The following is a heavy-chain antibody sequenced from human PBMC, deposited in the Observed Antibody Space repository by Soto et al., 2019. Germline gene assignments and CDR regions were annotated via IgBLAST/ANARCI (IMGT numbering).Heavy chain of an antibody. V-gene: IGHV4-31*03. CDR2: IYYSGST. J-gene: IGHJ3*02. CDR1: GGSISSGGYY. CDR3: ARVGITLFGVVIGKAFDI. Sequence: QVQLQESGPGLVKPSQTLSLACTVSGGSISSGGYYWSWIRQHPGKGLEWIGYIYYSGSTYYNPSLKSRVTIAVDTSKNQFSLKLSSVTAADTAVYYCARVGITLFGVVIGKAFDIWGQWTMVTVSS. D-gene: IGHD3-3*01.